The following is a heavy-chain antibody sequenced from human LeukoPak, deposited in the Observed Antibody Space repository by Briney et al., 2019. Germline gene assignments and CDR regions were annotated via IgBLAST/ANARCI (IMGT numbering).Heavy chain of an antibody. CDR3: ARDDIAVAGSYFDY. CDR1: GYTFTNYY. V-gene: IGHV1-2*02. Sequence: ASVKVSCKASGYTFTNYYIHWVRQAPGQGLEWMAWINPNTGGTKYAQKFQGRVTMTRDTSISTAYMELSRLKSDDTAVYYCARDDIAVAGSYFDYWSQGTPVTVSS. CDR2: INPNTGGT. D-gene: IGHD6-19*01. J-gene: IGHJ4*02.